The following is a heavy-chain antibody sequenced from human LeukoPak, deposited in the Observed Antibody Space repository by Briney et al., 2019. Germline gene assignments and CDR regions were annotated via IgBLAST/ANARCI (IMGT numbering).Heavy chain of an antibody. CDR3: ARVGDHNVQHVRFAY. D-gene: IGHD1-1*01. V-gene: IGHV3-74*01. CDR2: INAYRSST. CDR1: GYTFSSYG. J-gene: IGHJ4*02. Sequence: GAVLRLSCAASGYTFSSYGMHWVRQAPGKGLVWVARINAYRSSTTYADSVKGRFTISRDNAKNTPYLQMSSLRAEDTAVYYCARVGDHNVQHVRFAYWSQGTLVTV.